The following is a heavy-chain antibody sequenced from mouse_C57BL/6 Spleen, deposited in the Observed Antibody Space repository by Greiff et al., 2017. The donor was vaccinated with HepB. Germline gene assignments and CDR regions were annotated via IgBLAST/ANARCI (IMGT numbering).Heavy chain of an antibody. Sequence: QVQLKQSGAELVMPGASVKLSCKASGYTFTSYWMHWVKQRPGQGLEWIGEIDPSDSYTNYNQKFKGKSTLTVDKSSSTAYMQLSSLTSEDSAVYYCARSPYYYGSSHWYFDVWGTRTTVTVSS. CDR1: GYTFTSYW. J-gene: IGHJ1*03. CDR2: IDPSDSYT. V-gene: IGHV1-69*01. D-gene: IGHD1-1*01. CDR3: ARSPYYYGSSHWYFDV.